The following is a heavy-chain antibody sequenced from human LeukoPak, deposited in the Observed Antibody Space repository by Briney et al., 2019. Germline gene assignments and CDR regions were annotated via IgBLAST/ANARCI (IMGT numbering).Heavy chain of an antibody. D-gene: IGHD1-7*01. J-gene: IGHJ4*02. Sequence: SETLSLTCTVSGGSISSSSYYWGWIRQPPGEGLEWIGSIYYTRSTYYNPSLKSRVTISVDTSKNQFSLKLSSVTAADTAVYFCARRSRTYYFDYWGQGTLVTVSS. CDR1: GGSISSSSYY. CDR2: IYYTRST. V-gene: IGHV4-39*07. CDR3: ARRSRTYYFDY.